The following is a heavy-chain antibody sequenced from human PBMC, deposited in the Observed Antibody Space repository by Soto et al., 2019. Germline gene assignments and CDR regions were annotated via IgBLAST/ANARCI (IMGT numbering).Heavy chain of an antibody. CDR1: GYTFTSYY. J-gene: IGHJ6*02. CDR2: INPSGGST. CDR3: ARGGYCSSTSCFTYYYGMDV. Sequence: QVQLVQSGAEVKKPGASVKVSCKASGYTFTSYYMHWVRQAPGQGLEWMGIINPSGGSTSYAQKFQGRVTMTRDTSTSTVYMELSSLRSEDTAVYYCARGGYCSSTSCFTYYYGMDVWGQGTTVTVSS. D-gene: IGHD2-2*01. V-gene: IGHV1-46*01.